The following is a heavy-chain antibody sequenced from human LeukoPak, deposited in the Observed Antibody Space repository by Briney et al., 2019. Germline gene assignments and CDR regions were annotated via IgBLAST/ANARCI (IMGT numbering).Heavy chain of an antibody. CDR2: LNQDGRGK. CDR1: GCTFSTYW. CDR3: ARDKVVGDTTRASSFDY. Sequence: PGGSLRLSCAASGCTFSTYWMNWVRQAPGKGLEWVANLNQDGRGKYYVDSVKGRFTISRDNAKNSLYLQMNSLRAEDTAVYYCARDKVVGDTTRASSFDYWGQGTLVPVSS. D-gene: IGHD1-26*01. V-gene: IGHV3-7*03. J-gene: IGHJ4*02.